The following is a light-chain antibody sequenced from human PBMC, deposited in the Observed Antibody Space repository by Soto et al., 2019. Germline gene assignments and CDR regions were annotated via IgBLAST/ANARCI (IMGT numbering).Light chain of an antibody. Sequence: QAVVTQPPSASGTPGQRVTISCSGSSSNIGSNTVNWYQQVPGTAPKLLIYSNNQRPSGVPDRFSGSKSGTSASLAISGLQSEAEADYYCAAWDDSLNGLVFGGGTQLTVL. CDR2: SNN. V-gene: IGLV1-44*01. CDR1: SSNIGSNT. CDR3: AAWDDSLNGLV. J-gene: IGLJ2*01.